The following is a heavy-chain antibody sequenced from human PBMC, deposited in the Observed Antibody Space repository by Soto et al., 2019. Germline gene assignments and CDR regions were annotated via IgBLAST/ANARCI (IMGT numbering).Heavy chain of an antibody. V-gene: IGHV4-59*01. CDR1: GGSISSYY. CDR3: ARAPLPYFLAD. D-gene: IGHD2-15*01. Sequence: SETLSLTCTVSGGSISSYYWSWIRQPPGKGLEWIGYIYYSGSTNYNPSLKSRVTISVDTSKNQFSLKLSSVTAADTAVYYCARAPLPYFLADWGQGTLVTVSS. J-gene: IGHJ4*02. CDR2: IYYSGST.